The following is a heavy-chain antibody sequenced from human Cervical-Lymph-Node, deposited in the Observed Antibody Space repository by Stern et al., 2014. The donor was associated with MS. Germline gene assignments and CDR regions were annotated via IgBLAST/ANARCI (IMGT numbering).Heavy chain of an antibody. CDR2: INANSGGT. J-gene: IGHJ4*02. D-gene: IGHD4-17*01. CDR3: ARDMSTVTTPYFDY. Sequence: QDQLVQSGAEVRRPGASVKVACKASGFTFTSCYMHWVRQAPGQGPEWMGWINANSGGTNSAQKFQGRVTMTRDTSISTVYMDLTGLTSDDTAIYYCARDMSTVTTPYFDYWGQGTLVTVPS. CDR1: GFTFTSCY. V-gene: IGHV1-2*02.